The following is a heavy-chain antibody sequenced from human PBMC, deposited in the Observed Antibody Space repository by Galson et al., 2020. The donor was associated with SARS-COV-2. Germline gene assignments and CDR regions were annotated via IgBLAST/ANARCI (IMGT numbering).Heavy chain of an antibody. CDR3: ARYSPPQYSYAPGFDY. D-gene: IGHD5-18*01. CDR1: GGSISSSSYY. CDR2: IYYSGST. Sequence: SETLSLTCTVSGGSISSSSYYWGCNRQPPGKGLEWIGSIYYSGSTYYNPSLKSRVTISVDTSKIQFSLKLSSVTAADTAVYYCARYSPPQYSYAPGFDYWGQGTLVTVSS. J-gene: IGHJ4*02. V-gene: IGHV4-39*07.